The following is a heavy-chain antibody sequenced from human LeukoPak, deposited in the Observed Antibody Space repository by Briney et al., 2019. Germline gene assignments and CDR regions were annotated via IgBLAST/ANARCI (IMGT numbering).Heavy chain of an antibody. D-gene: IGHD3-3*01. CDR3: ASPDYDFWSGYG. V-gene: IGHV1-2*02. CDR2: INPNSGGT. J-gene: IGHJ4*02. Sequence: ASVKVSCKASGYTFTGYYMHWVRQAPGQGREGMGWINPNSGGTNYAQKFQGRVTMTRDTSISTAYMELSRLRSDDTAVYYCASPDYDFWSGYGWGQGTLVTVSS. CDR1: GYTFTGYY.